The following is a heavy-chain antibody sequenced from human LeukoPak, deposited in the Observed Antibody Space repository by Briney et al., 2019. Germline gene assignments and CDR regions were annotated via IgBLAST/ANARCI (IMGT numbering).Heavy chain of an antibody. D-gene: IGHD3-16*02. CDR2: IWFDGSNK. V-gene: IGHV3-33*01. J-gene: IGHJ6*02. CDR1: GFIFSNDA. CDR3: VRDYHYGLDV. Sequence: PGRSLRLSCAASGFIFSNDAMHWVRQAPGKGLEWVAFIWFDGSNKHYADSVKGRFTISRDNSEDTLYLQMNSLRAEDTAVFHCVRDYHYGLDVWGQGTTVTVSS.